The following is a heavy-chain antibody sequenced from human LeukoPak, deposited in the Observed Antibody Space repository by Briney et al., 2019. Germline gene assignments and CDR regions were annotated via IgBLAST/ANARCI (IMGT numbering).Heavy chain of an antibody. CDR2: IYTSGST. Sequence: SETLSLTCTVSGASISSYYWSWIRQPPGKGLEWLRYIYTSGSTNYNPSLKSRVTISVDTSKNQFSLKLSSVTAADTAVYYCARLAEYSSGWYDYYYYMDVWGKGTTVTVSS. J-gene: IGHJ6*03. V-gene: IGHV4-4*09. D-gene: IGHD6-19*01. CDR3: ARLAEYSSGWYDYYYYMDV. CDR1: GASISSYY.